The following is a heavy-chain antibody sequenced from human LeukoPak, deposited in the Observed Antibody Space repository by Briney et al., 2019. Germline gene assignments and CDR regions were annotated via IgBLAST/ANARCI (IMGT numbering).Heavy chain of an antibody. Sequence: GGSLRLSCVASGFTFSSYWMSWVRQAPGKGLEWVATIKKDGSQKKYVDSMKGQLTISRDNAKNSLYLQMNSLRAEDTAMYYCARDPTVSNFHDAFDIWGQGTMVTVSS. V-gene: IGHV3-7*05. CDR3: ARDPTVSNFHDAFDI. CDR1: GFTFSSYW. D-gene: IGHD4-17*01. CDR2: IKKDGSQK. J-gene: IGHJ3*02.